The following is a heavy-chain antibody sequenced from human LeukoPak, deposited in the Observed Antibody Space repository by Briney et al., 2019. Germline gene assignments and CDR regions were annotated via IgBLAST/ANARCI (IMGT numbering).Heavy chain of an antibody. CDR2: ISSSGITM. CDR3: ARGSSGDAFDI. J-gene: IGHJ3*02. D-gene: IGHD3-10*01. Sequence: GGSLRLSCAASGFTFSTHGMNWVRQAPGKGLEWVSYISSSGITMYYADSVKGRFTISRDNAKKSLYLQMNSLRAEDTAVYYCARGSSGDAFDIWGQGTMVTVSS. V-gene: IGHV3-48*03. CDR1: GFTFSTHG.